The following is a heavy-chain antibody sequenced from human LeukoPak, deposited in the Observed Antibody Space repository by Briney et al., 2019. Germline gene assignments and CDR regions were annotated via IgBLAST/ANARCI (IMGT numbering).Heavy chain of an antibody. V-gene: IGHV4-39*01. CDR3: ASKLRDYYDSSGYYPT. D-gene: IGHD3-22*01. CDR1: FGSISSSSYC. CDR2: IDYSNST. J-gene: IGHJ4*02. Sequence: SETLSLTCAVAFGSISSSSYCWGWIRHPAGEGVELIGSIDYSNSTYDNASVKSRVTISLDKSKNQLSLKLSSVTAADTAVYYCASKLRDYYDSSGYYPTWGQGTLVTVSS.